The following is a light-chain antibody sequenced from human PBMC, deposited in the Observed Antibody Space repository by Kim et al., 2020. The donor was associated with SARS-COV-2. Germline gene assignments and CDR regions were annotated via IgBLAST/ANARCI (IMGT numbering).Light chain of an antibody. CDR1: KLGDKY. V-gene: IGLV3-1*01. Sequence: SYELTQPPSVSVSPGQTASITCSGDKLGDKYACWYQQKPGQSPVLVIYQDSKRPSGSPERFSGSNSGNTATLTISGTQAMDEVDYYVKAWESSILVFGGG. J-gene: IGLJ2*01. CDR2: QDS. CDR3: KAWESSILV.